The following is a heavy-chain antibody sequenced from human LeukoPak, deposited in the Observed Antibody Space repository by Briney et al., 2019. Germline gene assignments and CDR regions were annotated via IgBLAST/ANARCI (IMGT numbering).Heavy chain of an antibody. Sequence: GGSLRLSCAASGFTFSNYWMSWVRQAPGKGLEWVANIKQDGSEKHYVDSVKGRFTISTDNAKNSMDLQMNSLRAEDTAVYYCAREECSCSRRYSSNPSLYFYYMDVWGKGTTVTVSS. D-gene: IGHD2-15*01. CDR3: AREECSCSRRYSSNPSLYFYYMDV. V-gene: IGHV3-7*01. CDR1: GFTFSNYW. CDR2: IKQDGSEK. J-gene: IGHJ6*03.